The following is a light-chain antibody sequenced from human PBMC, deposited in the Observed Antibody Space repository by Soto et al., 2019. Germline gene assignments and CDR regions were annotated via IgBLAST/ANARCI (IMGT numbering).Light chain of an antibody. Sequence: QPVLTQSSSASASLGSSVKLTCTLSSGHSSYIIAWHQQQPGKAPRYLMKLEGSGSYNKGSGLPDRFSGSTSGADRYLTISTPHFEDEADYYCETWDFNTRVFGGGTKLTVL. V-gene: IGLV4-60*02. CDR1: SGHSSYI. CDR3: ETWDFNTRV. CDR2: LEGSGSY. J-gene: IGLJ3*02.